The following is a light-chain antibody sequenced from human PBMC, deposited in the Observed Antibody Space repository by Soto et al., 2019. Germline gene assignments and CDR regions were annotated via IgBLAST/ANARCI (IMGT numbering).Light chain of an antibody. CDR2: DAS. J-gene: IGKJ1*01. V-gene: IGKV1-5*01. CDR1: QTIRRW. CDR3: QHYNSDPWT. Sequence: DIEMTQSPSTLSASVGDRVTITCRASQTIRRWLAWYQQRPGKAPKVLIYDASTLESGVPAGFSGSGSETEFTLTISSLQPEDSATYYCQHYNSDPWTFGQGTKVDIK.